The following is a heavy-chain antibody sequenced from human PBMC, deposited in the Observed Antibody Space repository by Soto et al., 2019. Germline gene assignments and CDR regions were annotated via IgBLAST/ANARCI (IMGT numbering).Heavy chain of an antibody. Sequence: EVQLLESGGGLVQPGGSLRLSCAASGFTFSSYAMSWVRQAPGKGLEWVSAISGSGGSTYYADSVKGRFTISRDNSENTLYLQMNSLRAEDTAVYYCAKDDTMIVVVITFDYWGQGTLVTVSS. CDR1: GFTFSSYA. D-gene: IGHD3-22*01. J-gene: IGHJ4*02. CDR3: AKDDTMIVVVITFDY. CDR2: ISGSGGST. V-gene: IGHV3-23*01.